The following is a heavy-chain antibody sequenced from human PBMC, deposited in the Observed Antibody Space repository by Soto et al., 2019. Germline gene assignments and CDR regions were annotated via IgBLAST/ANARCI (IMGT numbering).Heavy chain of an antibody. D-gene: IGHD2-15*01. CDR1: GGTFSSYA. V-gene: IGHV1-69*01. CDR2: IIPIFGTA. J-gene: IGHJ4*02. Sequence: QVQLVQSGAEVKKPGSSVKVSCKASGGTFSSYAISWVRQAPGQGLEWMGGIIPIFGTANYAQKFQGRVTIPADESTSTAYMELSSLRSEDTAVYYCARDRGRYCSGGSCLTAPYYFDYWGQGTLVTVSS. CDR3: ARDRGRYCSGGSCLTAPYYFDY.